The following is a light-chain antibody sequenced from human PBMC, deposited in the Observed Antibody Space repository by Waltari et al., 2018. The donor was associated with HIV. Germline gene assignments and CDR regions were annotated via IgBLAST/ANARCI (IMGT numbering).Light chain of an antibody. J-gene: IGKJ1*01. V-gene: IGKV1-5*03. CDR2: RAS. Sequence: DIEMTQPPSTLSASVGDTVTFTCRTSENIGNWLAWYQMKPGKAPDLLIYRASTLKSGVPSRFSGRGSGTEFALTVRGLQPDDFGTFFCQQYNVYPWTFGQGTRVDLK. CDR1: ENIGNW. CDR3: QQYNVYPWT.